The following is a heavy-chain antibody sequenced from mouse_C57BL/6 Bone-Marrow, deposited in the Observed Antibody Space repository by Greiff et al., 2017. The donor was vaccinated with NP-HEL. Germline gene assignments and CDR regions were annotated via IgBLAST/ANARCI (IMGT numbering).Heavy chain of an antibody. CDR1: GFTFSDYG. CDR3: AREGRADY. CDR2: ISSGSSTI. J-gene: IGHJ2*01. Sequence: EVQRVESGGGLVKPGGSLKLSCAASGFTFSDYGMHWVRQAPEKGLVWVAYISSGSSTIYYAETVKGRFTISRDTAKNTLFLQMTSLRSEDTAMYYCAREGRADYWGQGTTLTFSS. D-gene: IGHD3-3*01. V-gene: IGHV5-17*01.